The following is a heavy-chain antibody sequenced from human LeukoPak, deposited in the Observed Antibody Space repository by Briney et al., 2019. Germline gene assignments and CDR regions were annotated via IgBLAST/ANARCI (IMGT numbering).Heavy chain of an antibody. J-gene: IGHJ6*02. V-gene: IGHV3-7*01. CDR2: IKQDGSEK. CDR3: GRAMDV. CDR1: GFTFGSSW. Sequence: GGSLRLSCAASGFTFGSSWMIWVRQAPGKGLEWVANIKQDGSEKYYVDSVKGRFTISRDNAKNSLYLQMNSLRAEDTAVYYCGRAMDVWGQGTTVTVSS.